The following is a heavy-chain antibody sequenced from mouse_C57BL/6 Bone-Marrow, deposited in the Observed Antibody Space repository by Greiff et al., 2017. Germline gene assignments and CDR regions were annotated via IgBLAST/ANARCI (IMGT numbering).Heavy chain of an antibody. CDR2: IDPENGDT. V-gene: IGHV14-4*01. D-gene: IGHD2-3*01. J-gene: IGHJ2*01. Sequence: EVKLMESGAELVRPGASVKLSCTASGFNIKDDYMHWVKQRPEQGLEWIGWIDPENGDTESASKFQGKATITADTSSNTAYLQLSSLTSEDTAVYYCTTDGYYGDYFDYWGQGTTLTVSS. CDR1: GFNIKDDY. CDR3: TTDGYYGDYFDY.